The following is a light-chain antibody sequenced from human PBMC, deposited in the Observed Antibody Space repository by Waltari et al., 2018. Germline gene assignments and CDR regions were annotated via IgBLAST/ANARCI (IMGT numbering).Light chain of an antibody. J-gene: IGKJ4*01. CDR3: QHVKSYPLT. V-gene: IGKV1-9*01. Sequence: DIQLTQSASFRSASVGERVTITCRASQGISSYLAWYQRKPGKAPNRLIYDASTLQNGVPSRFSGSGSGTEFTLTISSLQPEDFATYYCQHVKSYPLTFGGGTEVEIK. CDR1: QGISSY. CDR2: DAS.